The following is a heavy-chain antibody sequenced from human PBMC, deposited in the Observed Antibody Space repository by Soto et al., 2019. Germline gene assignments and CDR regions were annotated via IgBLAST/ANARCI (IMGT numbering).Heavy chain of an antibody. CDR1: GGSLSGYY. V-gene: IGHV4-34*01. D-gene: IGHD3-10*01. J-gene: IGHJ4*02. CDR2: IKHSGST. Sequence: QVELQQWGAGLLKPSETLSLTCGVYGGSLSGYYWCWIRQPPGKGLEWIAEIKHSGSTNYNPSLKSRVTISVDTSKNQLSLKLSSLTAADTAVYYCARGRATHITLFDYWGQGTLVTVSS. CDR3: ARGRATHITLFDY.